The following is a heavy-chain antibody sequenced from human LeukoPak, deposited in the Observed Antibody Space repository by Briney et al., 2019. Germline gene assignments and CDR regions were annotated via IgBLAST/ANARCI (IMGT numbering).Heavy chain of an antibody. CDR3: ARGRRRVVTEARSWFDP. J-gene: IGHJ5*02. Sequence: SETLSLTCAVYGGSFSGYYWSWIRQPPGKGLEWIGEINHSGSTNYNPSLKSRVTISVDTSKNQFSLKLSSVTAADTAVYYCARGRRRVVTEARSWFDPWGQGTLVTVSS. CDR2: INHSGST. D-gene: IGHD2-21*02. CDR1: GGSFSGYY. V-gene: IGHV4-34*01.